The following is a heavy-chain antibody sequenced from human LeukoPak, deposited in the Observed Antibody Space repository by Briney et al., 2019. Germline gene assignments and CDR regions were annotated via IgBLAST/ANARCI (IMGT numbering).Heavy chain of an antibody. CDR1: GGSISSSSYY. CDR3: ARTYRSSWLYYFDY. V-gene: IGHV4-61*05. D-gene: IGHD6-13*01. J-gene: IGHJ4*02. Sequence: SETLSLTCTVSGGSISSSSYYWGWIRQPPGKGLEWIGYIYYSGSTNYNPSLKSRVTISVDTSKNQFSLKVSSVTAADTAVYYCARTYRSSWLYYFDYWGQGTLVTVSS. CDR2: IYYSGST.